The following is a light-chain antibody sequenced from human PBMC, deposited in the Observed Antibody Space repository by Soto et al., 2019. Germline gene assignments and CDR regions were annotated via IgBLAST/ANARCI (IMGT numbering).Light chain of an antibody. CDR2: AAS. CDR3: QKYYSAPET. Sequence: DIQMTQSPSSLSASVGDRVTITCRASQGISSYLAWYQQKPGKVPKVLIYAASTLHSGVPSRFSGSGSGTEFTLTISNVQPEDVATYYCQKYYSAPETFCQGTKVEI. V-gene: IGKV1-27*01. J-gene: IGKJ1*01. CDR1: QGISSY.